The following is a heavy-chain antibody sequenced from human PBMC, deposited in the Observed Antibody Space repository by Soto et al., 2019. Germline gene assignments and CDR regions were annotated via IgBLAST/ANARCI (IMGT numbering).Heavy chain of an antibody. Sequence: SETLSLTCTVSGGSISSSSYYWGWIRQPPGKGLEWIGSIYYSGSTYYNPSLKSRVTISVDTSKNQFSLKLSSVTAADTAVYYCARHDKTSIAARSIDYWGQGTLVTFSS. CDR3: ARHDKTSIAARSIDY. V-gene: IGHV4-39*01. CDR2: IYYSGST. CDR1: GGSISSSSYY. J-gene: IGHJ4*02. D-gene: IGHD6-6*01.